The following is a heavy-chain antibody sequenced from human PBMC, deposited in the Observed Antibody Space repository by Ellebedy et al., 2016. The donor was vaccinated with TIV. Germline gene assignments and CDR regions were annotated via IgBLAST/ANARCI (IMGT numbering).Heavy chain of an antibody. V-gene: IGHV3-23*01. Sequence: PGGSLRLSCTASGFTFSNYVMSRVRQAPGKGLEWVSTISAGGGATYYADSVKGRFNISRDNSENTLYLQMNSLRAEDTAVYYCAKVGRRYYESSGDPWGQGSLVTVSS. CDR1: GFTFSNYV. CDR2: ISAGGGAT. J-gene: IGHJ5*02. D-gene: IGHD3-22*01. CDR3: AKVGRRYYESSGDP.